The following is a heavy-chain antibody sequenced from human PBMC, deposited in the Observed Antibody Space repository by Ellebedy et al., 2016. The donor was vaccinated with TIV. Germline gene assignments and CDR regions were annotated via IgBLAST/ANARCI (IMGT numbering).Heavy chain of an antibody. CDR1: GGSISSSSYY. CDR3: ARRGDGYNFDY. D-gene: IGHD5-24*01. Sequence: SETLSLTCTVSGGSISSSSYYWGWIRQPPGKGLEWIGEINHSGSTNYNPSLKSRVTISVDTSKNQFSLKLSSVTAADTAVYYCARRGDGYNFDYWGQGTLVTVSS. J-gene: IGHJ4*02. V-gene: IGHV4-39*07. CDR2: INHSGST.